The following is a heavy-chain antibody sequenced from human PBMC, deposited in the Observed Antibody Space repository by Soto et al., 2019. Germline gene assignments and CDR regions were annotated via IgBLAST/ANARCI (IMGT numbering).Heavy chain of an antibody. J-gene: IGHJ6*02. CDR1: GFTFSSYG. CDR3: AKALIAVAGKATYNYYYYGMDV. D-gene: IGHD6-19*01. Sequence: GGSLRLSCAASGFTFSSYGMHWVRQAPGKGLEWVAVISYDGSNKYCADSVKGRFTISRDNSKNTLYLQMNSLRAEDTAVYYCAKALIAVAGKATYNYYYYGMDVWGQGTTVTVSS. CDR2: ISYDGSNK. V-gene: IGHV3-30*18.